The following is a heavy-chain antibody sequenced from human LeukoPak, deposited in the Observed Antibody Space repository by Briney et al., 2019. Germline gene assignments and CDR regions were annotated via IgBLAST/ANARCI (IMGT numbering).Heavy chain of an antibody. Sequence: GGSLRLSCAASGFTVSSSYMRWVRQAPGKGLEWVSVFYSGGSTYYADSVKGRFTISRDNSKNSVFLQMNSLRAEDTAIYYCARGRIHQQQLVLGDSWGQGTLVTVSS. CDR3: ARGRIHQQQLVLGDS. CDR2: FYSGGST. D-gene: IGHD6-13*01. J-gene: IGHJ4*02. CDR1: GFTVSSSY. V-gene: IGHV3-53*01.